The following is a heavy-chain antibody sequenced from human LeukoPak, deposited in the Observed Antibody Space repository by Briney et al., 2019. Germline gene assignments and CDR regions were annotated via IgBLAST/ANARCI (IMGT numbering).Heavy chain of an antibody. J-gene: IGHJ4*02. V-gene: IGHV3-21*01. Sequence: GGSLRLSCAASGFSFSTYTMNWVRQAPGKGLEWVSSISSSSSYIYYADSVKGRFTISRDNAKNSLYLQMNSLRAEDTAVYYCARDSTITYWGQGTLVTVSS. CDR1: GFSFSTYT. D-gene: IGHD4-11*01. CDR3: ARDSTITY. CDR2: ISSSSSYI.